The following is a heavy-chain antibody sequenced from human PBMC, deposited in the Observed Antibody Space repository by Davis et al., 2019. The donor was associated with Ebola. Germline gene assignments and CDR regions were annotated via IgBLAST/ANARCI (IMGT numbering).Heavy chain of an antibody. V-gene: IGHV4-61*01. CDR3: ARDYVY. J-gene: IGHJ4*02. Sequence: SETLSLTCTVSGGSISSSSYYWSWIRQPPGKGLEWIGYIYYSGSTNYNPSLKSRVSISADTSKNQFSLRLKSVTAADTAMYYCARDYVYWGKGILVTVSS. D-gene: IGHD1-14*01. CDR2: IYYSGST. CDR1: GGSISSSSYY.